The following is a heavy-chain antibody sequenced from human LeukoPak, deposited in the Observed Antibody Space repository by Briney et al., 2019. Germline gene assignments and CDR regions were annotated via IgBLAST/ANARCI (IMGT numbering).Heavy chain of an antibody. Sequence: GGSLRLSCAASGFTFDDYAMHWVRHAPGKGLGWVSGISWNSGSIGYADSVKGRFTISRDNAKNSLYLQMNSLRAEDTALYYCAMGRDGYYDSSGEFDYWGQGTLVTVSS. CDR2: ISWNSGSI. J-gene: IGHJ4*02. CDR3: AMGRDGYYDSSGEFDY. CDR1: GFTFDDYA. D-gene: IGHD3-22*01. V-gene: IGHV3-9*01.